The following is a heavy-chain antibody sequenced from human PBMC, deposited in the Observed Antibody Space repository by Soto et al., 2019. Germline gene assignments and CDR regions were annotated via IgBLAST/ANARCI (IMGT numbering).Heavy chain of an antibody. CDR1: GGTFSSYT. Sequence: QVQLVQSGAAVKKPGSSVKVSCKASGGTFSSYTISWVRQAPGQGLEWMGRIIPILGIANYAQKFQGRGTITADKSTSAAYMELSSLRSEDTAVYYCARDRRDSMDVWGQGTTVTVSS. CDR3: ARDRRDSMDV. CDR2: IIPILGIA. J-gene: IGHJ6*02. V-gene: IGHV1-69*08.